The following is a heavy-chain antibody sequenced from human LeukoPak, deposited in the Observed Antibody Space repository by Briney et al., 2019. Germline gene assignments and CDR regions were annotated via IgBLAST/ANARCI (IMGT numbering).Heavy chain of an antibody. CDR3: AKVLGISWYKILDS. CDR2: VTDSGDT. J-gene: IGHJ4*02. V-gene: IGHV3-23*01. CDR1: GFTLYSYA. Sequence: GGSLRLSCEASGFTLYSYAMNWVRQAPGKGLEWVSTVTDSGDTYYADSVKGRFTISRDSSKNTLYLQLNSLRADDTAVYYCAKVLGISWYKILDSWGQGTLVTVSS. D-gene: IGHD6-13*01.